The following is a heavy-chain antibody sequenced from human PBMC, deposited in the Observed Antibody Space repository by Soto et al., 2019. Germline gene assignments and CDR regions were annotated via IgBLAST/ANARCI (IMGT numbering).Heavy chain of an antibody. D-gene: IGHD2-2*01. J-gene: IGHJ6*02. CDR1: GGTFSRYA. Sequence: SVKVSCKASGGTFSRYAISWVRQAPGQGLEWMGGIIPIFGTANYAQKFQGRVTITADESTSTAYMELSSLRSEDTAVYYCARVDCSSTSCYGYYYYYGMDVWGQGTTVTVSS. CDR3: ARVDCSSTSCYGYYYYYGMDV. CDR2: IIPIFGTA. V-gene: IGHV1-69*13.